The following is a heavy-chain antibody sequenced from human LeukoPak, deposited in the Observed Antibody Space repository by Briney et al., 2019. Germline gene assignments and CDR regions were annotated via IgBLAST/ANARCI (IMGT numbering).Heavy chain of an antibody. Sequence: PGGSLRLSCAASGFTFDDYGMHWVRQVPGKGLEWVSLISGDGGDTYYADSVRGRFTISRDNSRNSLYLQMNSLRTEDTALYYCVKDHIMITFVGADGKGGMDVWGQGTTVTVSS. V-gene: IGHV3-43*02. CDR2: ISGDGGDT. CDR3: VKDHIMITFVGADGKGGMDV. CDR1: GFTFDDYG. J-gene: IGHJ6*02. D-gene: IGHD3-16*01.